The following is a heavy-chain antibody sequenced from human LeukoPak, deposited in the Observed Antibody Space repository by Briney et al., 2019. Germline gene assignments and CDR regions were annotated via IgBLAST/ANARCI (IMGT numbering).Heavy chain of an antibody. Sequence: SETLSLTCTVSGGSISSGGYCWSWIRQHPGKGLEWIGYIYYSGSTYYNPSLKSRVTISVDTSKNQFSLKLSSVTAADTAVYYCARGPGYFDYWGQGTLVTVSS. CDR3: ARGPGYFDY. D-gene: IGHD6-13*01. V-gene: IGHV4-31*03. CDR1: GGSISSGGYC. CDR2: IYYSGST. J-gene: IGHJ4*02.